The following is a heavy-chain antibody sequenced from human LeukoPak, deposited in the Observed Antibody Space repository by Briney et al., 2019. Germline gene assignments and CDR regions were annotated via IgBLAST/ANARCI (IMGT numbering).Heavy chain of an antibody. D-gene: IGHD1-26*01. CDR3: AKVKWELPSLPDY. CDR2: ISGSGGST. J-gene: IGHJ4*02. CDR1: GFTFSSYA. Sequence: GGSLRLSCAAPGFTFSSYAMSWVRQAPGKGLEWVSAISGSGGSTYYADSVKGRFTISRDNSKNTLYLQMNSLRAEDTAVYYCAKVKWELPSLPDYWGQGTLVTVSS. V-gene: IGHV3-23*01.